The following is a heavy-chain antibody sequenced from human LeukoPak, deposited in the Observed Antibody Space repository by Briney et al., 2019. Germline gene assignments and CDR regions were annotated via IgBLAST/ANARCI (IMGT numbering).Heavy chain of an antibody. CDR3: ARLVVVVAANHLGD. V-gene: IGHV3-21*01. CDR2: ISSSSSYI. Sequence: PGGSLRLSCAASGFTFSIYTMNWVRQAPGKGLVWVSSISSSSSYIYYAESVKGRFTISRDNAKNSLYLQMNSLRVEDTAVYYCARLVVVVAANHLGDWGQGTLVTVSS. J-gene: IGHJ4*02. CDR1: GFTFSIYT. D-gene: IGHD2-15*01.